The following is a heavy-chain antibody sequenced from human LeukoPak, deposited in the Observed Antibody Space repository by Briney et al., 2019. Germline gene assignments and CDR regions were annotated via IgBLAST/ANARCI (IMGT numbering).Heavy chain of an antibody. CDR1: GYTFTRYY. J-gene: IGHJ3*02. CDR3: ARTRELLDDAFDI. CDR2: INPNSGGT. V-gene: IGHV1-2*02. D-gene: IGHD1-26*01. Sequence: ASVKVSCKASGYTFTRYYMHWARQAPGQGLEWMGWINPNSGGTNYAQKFQGRVTMTRDTSISTAYMELSRLRSDDTAVYYCARTRELLDDAFDIWGQGTMVTVSS.